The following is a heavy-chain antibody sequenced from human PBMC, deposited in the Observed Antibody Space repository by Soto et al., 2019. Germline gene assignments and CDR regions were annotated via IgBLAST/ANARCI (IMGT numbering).Heavy chain of an antibody. Sequence: QVQLQESGPGLVKPSDTLSLTCSVSGGSVSSHLYYWGWIRQPPGNGLEGIANVYYNGSTNYNPSIKRRVTISLDTAKNQFALKLSSVTAADTAVYYCSRFDYGDYPWFDPWGQGTPVTVSS. D-gene: IGHD4-17*01. CDR2: VYYNGST. CDR1: GGSVSSHLYY. CDR3: SRFDYGDYPWFDP. V-gene: IGHV4-61*01. J-gene: IGHJ5*02.